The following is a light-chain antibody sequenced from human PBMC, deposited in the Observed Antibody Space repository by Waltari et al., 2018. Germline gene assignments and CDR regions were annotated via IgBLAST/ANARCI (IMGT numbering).Light chain of an antibody. CDR1: QSISTN. V-gene: IGKV3-15*01. Sequence: EVVMTQSPATLSVSQGERATLSCRASQSISTNMVWYQQRPGQAPRRLIYEASMRATDIPARFSGGGSGTEFTLTISSVQSEDAAVYDCQQFNDWPRTFGQGTKVEIK. CDR2: EAS. CDR3: QQFNDWPRT. J-gene: IGKJ1*01.